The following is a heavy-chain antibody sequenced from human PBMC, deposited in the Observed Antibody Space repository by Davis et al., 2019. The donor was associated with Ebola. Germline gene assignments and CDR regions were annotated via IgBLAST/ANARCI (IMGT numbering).Heavy chain of an antibody. J-gene: IGHJ6*02. V-gene: IGHV4-59*01. Sequence: MPSETLSPTCNVPGASTSSYYWSWIRQLPRKGLEWSGYLYYSGSTHYNPSLKSRVTISVDTSKHQFSLKLSSVTAADTAFYYCAGTTVTANNYDYYGMDGWGQGTTVTVSS. CDR3: AGTTVTANNYDYYGMDG. D-gene: IGHD4-17*01. CDR1: GASTSSYY. CDR2: LYYSGST.